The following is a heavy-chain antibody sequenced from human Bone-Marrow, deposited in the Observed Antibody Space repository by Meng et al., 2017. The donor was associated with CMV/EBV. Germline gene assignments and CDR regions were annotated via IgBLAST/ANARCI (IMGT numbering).Heavy chain of an antibody. CDR2: IYSGGST. D-gene: IGHD4-11*01. CDR3: ARSDYSNNRFNYYYYGMDV. Sequence: GESLKISWAASGFTVSSNYMSWVRQAPGKGLEWVSVIYSGGSTYYADSVKGRFTISRDNAKNSLYLQMNSLRAEDTAVYYCARSDYSNNRFNYYYYGMDVWGQGTTVTVSS. V-gene: IGHV3-53*01. CDR1: GFTVSSNY. J-gene: IGHJ6*02.